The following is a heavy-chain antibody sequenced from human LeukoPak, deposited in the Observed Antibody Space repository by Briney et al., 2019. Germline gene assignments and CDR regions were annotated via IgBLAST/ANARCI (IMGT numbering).Heavy chain of an antibody. CDR1: GDSFSSDSAA. CDR3: ARSVNNWFDP. V-gene: IGHV6-1*01. J-gene: IGHJ5*02. D-gene: IGHD2-8*01. Sequence: SQTLSLTCAVSGDSFSSDSAAWNWVRQSPARGLEWRGRTFYRSKLYKDYAVSGKSRITITPDTSKNQFSLQLNSVTPEDTAVYYCARSVNNWFDPWGQGTLVTVSS. CDR2: TFYRSKLYK.